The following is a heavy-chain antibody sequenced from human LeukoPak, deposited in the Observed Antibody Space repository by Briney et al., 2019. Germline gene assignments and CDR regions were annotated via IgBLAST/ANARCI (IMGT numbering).Heavy chain of an antibody. CDR1: GYTFINYG. V-gene: IGHV1-18*01. CDR2: ISAYNRNT. Sequence: GASVKVSCKASGYTFINYGINWVRQAPGHVLEWMGWISAYNRNTNYAQKLQGRVTMTTDTSTSTAYMELRSLRSDDTAVYYCARGDLGEYLDYWGQGTLVIVSS. J-gene: IGHJ4*02. CDR3: ARGDLGEYLDY.